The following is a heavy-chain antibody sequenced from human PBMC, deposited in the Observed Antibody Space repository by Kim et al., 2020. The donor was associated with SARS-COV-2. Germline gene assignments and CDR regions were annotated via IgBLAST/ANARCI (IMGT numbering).Heavy chain of an antibody. CDR3: AKWLVVVPTTRFDYYAMGV. Sequence: ASVKVSCKASGYTFTNYAINWVRQAPGQGLEWMGWINTNTGHPTYAQGFTGRFVFSLDTSVSTAYLQISSLKAEDTAVYYCAKWLVVVPTTRFDYYAMGVWCQGTTVTVSS. J-gene: IGHJ6*02. D-gene: IGHD2-2*01. CDR2: INTNTGHP. CDR1: GYTFTNYA. V-gene: IGHV7-4-1*02.